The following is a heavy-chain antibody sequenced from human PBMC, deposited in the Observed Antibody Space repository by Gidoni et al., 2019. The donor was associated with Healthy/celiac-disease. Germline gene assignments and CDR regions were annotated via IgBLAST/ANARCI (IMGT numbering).Heavy chain of an antibody. CDR2: IYYSGST. J-gene: IGHJ4*02. CDR3: ARLYSYGYRFDY. D-gene: IGHD5-18*01. Sequence: QLQLQVSGPGLVKPSETLSLTCTVSGGSISSSSYYWGWIRQPPGKGLEWIGSIYYSGSTYYNPSLKSRVTISVDTSKNQFSLKLSSVTAADTAVYYCARLYSYGYRFDYWGQGTLVTVSS. V-gene: IGHV4-39*01. CDR1: GGSISSSSYY.